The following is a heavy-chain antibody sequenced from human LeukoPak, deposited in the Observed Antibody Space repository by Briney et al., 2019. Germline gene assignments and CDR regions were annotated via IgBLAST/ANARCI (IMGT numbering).Heavy chain of an antibody. CDR1: GYTFTSRG. CDR3: ARDEISGGWYNH. V-gene: IGHV1-18*04. D-gene: IGHD6-19*01. CDR2: IDADNGNT. Sequence: GASVKVSCKASGYTFTSRGFSWVRQAPAQGLEGMGWIDADNGNTNYVQKFQGRVTMTTDTSTNTAYMELRSLRSDDTAVYYCARDEISGGWYNHWGQGTLVTVSS. J-gene: IGHJ4*02.